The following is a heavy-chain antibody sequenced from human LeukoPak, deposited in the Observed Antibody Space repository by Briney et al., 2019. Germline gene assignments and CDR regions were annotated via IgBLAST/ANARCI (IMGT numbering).Heavy chain of an antibody. J-gene: IGHJ4*02. V-gene: IGHV4-38-2*02. CDR2: IYHSGST. CDR1: GYSISSGYY. D-gene: IGHD1-1*01. Sequence: SETLSLTCTVSGYSISSGYYWGWIRQPPGKGLEWIGSIYHSGSTYYNPSLKSRVTISVDTSKNQFSLKLSSVTAADTAVYYCASTGERHIFDYWGRGTLVTVSS. CDR3: ASTGERHIFDY.